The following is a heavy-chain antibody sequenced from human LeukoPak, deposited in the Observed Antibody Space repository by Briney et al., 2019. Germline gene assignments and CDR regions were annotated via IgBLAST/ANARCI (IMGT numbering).Heavy chain of an antibody. Sequence: PGGSLRLSCVASGFAVGSNYMSWVRQAPGKGLEWVSLIYSGGAIRYADSVKGRFTISRDSPKNTLFLQMNDLTVEDTARYYCARRPGNWGQGILVTVSS. V-gene: IGHV3-53*01. CDR1: GFAVGSNY. CDR2: IYSGGAI. D-gene: IGHD1-14*01. J-gene: IGHJ4*02. CDR3: ARRPGN.